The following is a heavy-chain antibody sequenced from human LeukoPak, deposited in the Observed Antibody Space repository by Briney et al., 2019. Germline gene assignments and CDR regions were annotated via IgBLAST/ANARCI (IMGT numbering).Heavy chain of an antibody. CDR3: AKDVSALSHYYGMDV. D-gene: IGHD2/OR15-2a*01. Sequence: GGSLRLSCAASGFTFSSYGMHWVRQAPGKGLEWVAVISYDGSNKYYADSVKGRFTISRDNSKNTLYLQMNSLRAEDTAVYYCAKDVSALSHYYGMDVWGQGTTVTVSS. CDR2: ISYDGSNK. J-gene: IGHJ6*02. CDR1: GFTFSSYG. V-gene: IGHV3-30*18.